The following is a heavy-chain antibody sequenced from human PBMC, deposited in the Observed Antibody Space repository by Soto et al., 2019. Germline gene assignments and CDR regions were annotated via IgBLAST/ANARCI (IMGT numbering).Heavy chain of an antibody. Sequence: GGSLRLSCAASGFTFSSYDMHWVRQATGKGLEWVSAIGTAGDTYYPGSVKGRFTISRENAKNSLYLQMNSLRAEDTAVYYCARDLDYDYYGMDVWGQGTTVTVSS. V-gene: IGHV3-13*01. CDR3: ARDLDYDYYGMDV. CDR2: IGTAGDT. D-gene: IGHD3-10*01. J-gene: IGHJ6*02. CDR1: GFTFSSYD.